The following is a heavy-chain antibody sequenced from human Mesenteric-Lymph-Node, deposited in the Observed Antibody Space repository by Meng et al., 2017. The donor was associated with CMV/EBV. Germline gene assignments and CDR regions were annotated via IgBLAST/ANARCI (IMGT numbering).Heavy chain of an antibody. CDR1: GFTFSSYA. V-gene: IGHV3-23*01. Sequence: GESLKISCAASGFTFSSYAMNWVRQAPGQGLEWVSGISSSGTSSNSADSVMGRFTISRDNSKKTLYLQMNSLRAEDTAVYYCARDPTGTSQIDYWGQGTLVTVSS. J-gene: IGHJ4*02. D-gene: IGHD1-1*01. CDR3: ARDPTGTSQIDY. CDR2: ISSSGTSS.